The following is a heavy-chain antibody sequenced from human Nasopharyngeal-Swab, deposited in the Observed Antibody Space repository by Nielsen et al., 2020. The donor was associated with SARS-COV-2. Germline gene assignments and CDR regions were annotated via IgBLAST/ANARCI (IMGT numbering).Heavy chain of an antibody. CDR1: GGTFSSYA. CDR3: ARDPRGDDAFDI. Sequence: SVKVSCKASGGTFSSYAISWVRQAPGQGLEWMGGIIPILGIANYAQKFQGRVTITADKSMSTAYMELSSLRSEDTAVYYCARDPRGDDAFDIWGQGTMVTVSS. J-gene: IGHJ3*02. V-gene: IGHV1-69*10. D-gene: IGHD3-10*01. CDR2: IIPILGIA.